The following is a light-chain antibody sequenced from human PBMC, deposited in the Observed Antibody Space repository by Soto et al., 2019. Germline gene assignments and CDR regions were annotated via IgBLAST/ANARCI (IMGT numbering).Light chain of an antibody. CDR3: LSYTASTTLA. Sequence: QSVLTQPASVSGSPGQSITISCTGTSSDVGGYRYVSWYQQHPGKAPKLIIYEVTNRPSGVSDRFSGSKSGNTASLTISGLQAEDEADYYCLSYTASTTLAFGGGTKVTVL. J-gene: IGLJ2*01. CDR2: EVT. CDR1: SSDVGGYRY. V-gene: IGLV2-14*01.